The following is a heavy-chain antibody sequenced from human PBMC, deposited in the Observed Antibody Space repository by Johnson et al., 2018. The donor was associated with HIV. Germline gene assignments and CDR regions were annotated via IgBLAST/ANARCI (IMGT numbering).Heavy chain of an antibody. Sequence: VQLVESGGGLVQPGGSLRLSCAASGFTFSSSWMHWVCQAPEKGLEWVADIKCDGSEKYYVDSVKGRFTISRDNSKNTLYLQMNSLRAEDTAVYYCAREGGDWSSTSCYQDAFDIWGQWTMVTVSS. CDR2: IKCDGSEK. CDR3: AREGGDWSSTSCYQDAFDI. D-gene: IGHD2-2*01. CDR1: GFTFSSSW. V-gene: IGHV3-52*01. J-gene: IGHJ3*02.